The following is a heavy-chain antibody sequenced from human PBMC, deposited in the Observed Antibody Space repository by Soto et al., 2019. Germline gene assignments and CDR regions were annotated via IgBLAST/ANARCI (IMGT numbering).Heavy chain of an antibody. CDR3: AKAREYNYSMDY. J-gene: IGHJ4*02. Sequence: LRLYCAAPGFTFADYVMHWVRQAPGKGLEWVASVNWNGRTTLYAAAVKGRFSVSRDNGKNSLYLEMTSLRPNDTALYFCAKAREYNYSMDYWGQGILVTLSS. V-gene: IGHV3-9*01. CDR1: GFTFADYV. D-gene: IGHD2-21*01. CDR2: VNWNGRTT.